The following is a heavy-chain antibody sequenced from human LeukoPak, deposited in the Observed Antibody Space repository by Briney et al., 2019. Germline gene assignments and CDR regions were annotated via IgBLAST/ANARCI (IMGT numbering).Heavy chain of an antibody. D-gene: IGHD1-26*01. V-gene: IGHV3-21*01. Sequence: GGSLRLSCAASGFTFSSYSMTWVRQAPGKGLEWVSSISSSSSYIYYADSVKGRFTISRDNAKNSLYLQMNSLRAEDTAVYYCARDDGGATFYWGQGTLVTVSS. J-gene: IGHJ4*02. CDR1: GFTFSSYS. CDR2: ISSSSSYI. CDR3: ARDDGGATFY.